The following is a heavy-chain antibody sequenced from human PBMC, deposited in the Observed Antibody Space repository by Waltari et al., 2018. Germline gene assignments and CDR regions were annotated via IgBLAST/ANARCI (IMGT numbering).Heavy chain of an antibody. CDR1: GGSISSYY. CDR3: ARGGARGIVGATTAPSI. V-gene: IGHV4-59*01. D-gene: IGHD1-26*01. J-gene: IGHJ3*02. Sequence: QVQLQESGPGLVKPSETLSLTCTVSGGSISSYYWSWIRQPPGKGLEWIGYIYYSGSTKYNPPLKCRATISVDTSKNQFSLKLSSVTAADTAVYYCARGGARGIVGATTAPSIWGQGTMVTVSS. CDR2: IYYSGST.